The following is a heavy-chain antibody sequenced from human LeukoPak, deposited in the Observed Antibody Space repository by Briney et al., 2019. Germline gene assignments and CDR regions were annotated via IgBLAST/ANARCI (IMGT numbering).Heavy chain of an antibody. CDR3: ARSGIRGVVVTS. CDR1: GFAFSNYW. V-gene: IGHV3-7*03. J-gene: IGHJ5*02. Sequence: GGSLRLSCAASGFAFSNYWMSWVRRAPGKGLEWVANIKQDGGEEYYVDSVKGRFTISRDNAKNSLFLQLNSLRAEDTAVYYCARSGIRGVVVTSWGQGTLVAVSS. D-gene: IGHD3-10*01. CDR2: IKQDGGEE.